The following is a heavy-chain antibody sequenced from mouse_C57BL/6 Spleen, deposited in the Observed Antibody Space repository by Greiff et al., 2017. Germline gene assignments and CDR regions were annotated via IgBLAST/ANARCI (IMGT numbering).Heavy chain of an antibody. Sequence: QVQLQQSGPGLVQPSQSLSITCTASGFSLTSDGVHWVRQSPGKGLEWLGVIWRGGSTDYNAAFMSRLSITKDNSKSQVFFKMNSLQADDTAIYYCAKTGYSNPPYYYAMDYWGQGTSVTVSS. CDR3: AKTGYSNPPYYYAMDY. D-gene: IGHD2-5*01. J-gene: IGHJ4*01. CDR2: IWRGGST. CDR1: GFSLTSDG. V-gene: IGHV2-5*01.